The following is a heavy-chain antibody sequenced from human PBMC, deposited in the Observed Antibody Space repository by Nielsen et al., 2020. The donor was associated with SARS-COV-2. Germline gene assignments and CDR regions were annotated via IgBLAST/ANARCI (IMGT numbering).Heavy chain of an antibody. J-gene: IGHJ5*02. CDR3: ARGQGSITIFGVATYNWFDP. CDR1: GFTFSSYS. CDR2: ISSSSSYI. D-gene: IGHD3-3*01. Sequence: GESLKISCAASGFTFSSYSMNWVRQAPGKGLEWVSSISSSSSYIYYADSVKGRFTISRDNAKNSLYLQMNSLRAEDTAVYYCARGQGSITIFGVATYNWFDPWGQGTLVTVSS. V-gene: IGHV3-21*01.